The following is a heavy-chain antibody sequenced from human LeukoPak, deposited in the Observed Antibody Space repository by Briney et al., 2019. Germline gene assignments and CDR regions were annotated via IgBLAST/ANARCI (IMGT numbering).Heavy chain of an antibody. D-gene: IGHD3-9*01. J-gene: IGHJ4*02. Sequence: GGSLRLSCTASGYTFNIYAMTWVCQAPGKGLEWVSSISGSGDTTYYADSVKGRFTISRDNSKNTLYLQMNSLRAEDTAVYYCAKGFLYDTLTGVGLSDYWGQGTLVTVSS. CDR2: ISGSGDTT. V-gene: IGHV3-23*01. CDR1: GYTFNIYA. CDR3: AKGFLYDTLTGVGLSDY.